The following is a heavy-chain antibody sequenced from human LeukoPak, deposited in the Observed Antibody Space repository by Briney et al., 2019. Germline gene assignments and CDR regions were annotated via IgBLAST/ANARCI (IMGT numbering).Heavy chain of an antibody. Sequence: GGSLRLSCVATGFTFNTYAVSWVRQAPGKGLEWVSGISGSGDNTYYVDSVKGRFTISRDNSKNTLYLQMGSLRAEDMAVYYCARGKTVTTWFDYWGQGTLVTVSS. V-gene: IGHV3-23*01. CDR1: GFTFNTYA. CDR2: ISGSGDNT. D-gene: IGHD4-17*01. J-gene: IGHJ4*02. CDR3: ARGKTVTTWFDY.